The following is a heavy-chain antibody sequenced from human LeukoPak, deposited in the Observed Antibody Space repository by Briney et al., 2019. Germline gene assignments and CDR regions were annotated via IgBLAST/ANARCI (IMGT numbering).Heavy chain of an antibody. CDR3: ARGITTQDY. Sequence: SETLSLTCAVYGGSFSGYYWSWIRQPPGKGLEWIGAINHSGSTNYNPSLKSRVTISVDTSKNQFSLKLSSVTAADTAVYYCARGITTQDYWGQGPLVTVSS. CDR2: INHSGST. CDR1: GGSFSGYY. D-gene: IGHD3-22*01. V-gene: IGHV4-34*01. J-gene: IGHJ4*02.